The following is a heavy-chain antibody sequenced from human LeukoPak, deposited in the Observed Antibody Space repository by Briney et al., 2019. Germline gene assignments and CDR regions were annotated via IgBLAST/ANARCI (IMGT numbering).Heavy chain of an antibody. V-gene: IGHV3-30*03. CDR1: GFTFSSYG. CDR2: ISYDGSNK. CDR3: ALLGRFDY. J-gene: IGHJ4*02. Sequence: GRSLRLSCAASGFTFSSYGMHWVRQAPGKGLEWVAVISYDGSNKYYADSVKGRFTISRDNSNNTLYLQMNSLRAEDTAVYYCALLGRFDYWGQGTLVTVSS.